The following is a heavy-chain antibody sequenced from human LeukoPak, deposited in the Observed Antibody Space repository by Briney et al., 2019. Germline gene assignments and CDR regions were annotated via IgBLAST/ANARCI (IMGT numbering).Heavy chain of an antibody. Sequence: SQTLSLTCSVSGGSISSGSYHWSWIRQPAGKGLEWIGRIYTSGSTNYNPSLKSRVTMSFDASNNQFSLRLSSVTAADTAVYYCARVTTGGYYNYWGQGTLVTVSS. CDR3: ARVTTGGYYNY. V-gene: IGHV4-61*02. J-gene: IGHJ4*02. CDR1: GGSISSGSYH. D-gene: IGHD3-22*01. CDR2: IYTSGST.